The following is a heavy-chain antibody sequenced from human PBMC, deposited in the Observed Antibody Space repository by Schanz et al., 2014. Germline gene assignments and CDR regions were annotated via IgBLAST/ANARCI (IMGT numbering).Heavy chain of an antibody. CDR1: GFTFSSYG. J-gene: IGHJ4*02. CDR2: IWYDGSNK. CDR3: ARDGDFDY. Sequence: VQLVESGGVVVQPGGSLRLSCAGSGFTFSSYGMHWVRQAPGKGLEWVAIIWYDGSNKYYADSVKGRFTISRDNSKNTLFLQMSSLRAEDTAVYYCARDGDFDYWGQGTLVTVSS. V-gene: IGHV3-33*08.